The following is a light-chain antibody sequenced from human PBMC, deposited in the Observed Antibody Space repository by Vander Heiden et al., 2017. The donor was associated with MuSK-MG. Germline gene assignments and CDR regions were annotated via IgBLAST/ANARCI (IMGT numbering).Light chain of an antibody. CDR3: QQDYKLPLT. V-gene: IGKV1-33*01. CDR1: QDISNY. J-gene: IGKJ3*01. Sequence: DIQMTQSPSSLSASVGDRVTITCQASQDISNYLNWYQQKPGKAPKLLIYDASNLETGVPSRFSGSGSGTDFTFTISSLQPEDIATYYCQQDYKLPLTFGHGTKVDIK. CDR2: DAS.